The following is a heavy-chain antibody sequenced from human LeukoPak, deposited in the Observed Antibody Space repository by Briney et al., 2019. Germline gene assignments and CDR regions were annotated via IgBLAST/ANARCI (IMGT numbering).Heavy chain of an antibody. J-gene: IGHJ4*02. CDR3: ARDSPRGYSSGWYGGLYYFDY. D-gene: IGHD6-19*01. V-gene: IGHV4-39*07. Sequence: SETLSLTCTVSGGSITSANYYWGWIRQPPGKGLEWIGKIYYSGSTYYNPSLKSRVTLSVDTSKNQFSLKLTSVTAADTAVYYCARDSPRGYSSGWYGGLYYFDYWGQGTLVTVSS. CDR2: IYYSGST. CDR1: GGSITSANYY.